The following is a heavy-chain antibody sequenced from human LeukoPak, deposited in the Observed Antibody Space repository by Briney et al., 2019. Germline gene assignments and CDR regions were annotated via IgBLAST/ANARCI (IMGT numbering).Heavy chain of an antibody. CDR1: GFTFDDYA. D-gene: IGHD6-13*01. V-gene: IGHV3-9*01. Sequence: PGRSLRLSCAASGFTFDDYAMHWVRQAPGKGLEWVSGISWNSGSIGYADSVKGRFTISRDNAKNTLYLQMNSLSAEDTAVYYCARGRSSNWFDYWGQGTLVTVSS. CDR3: ARGRSSNWFDY. J-gene: IGHJ4*02. CDR2: ISWNSGSI.